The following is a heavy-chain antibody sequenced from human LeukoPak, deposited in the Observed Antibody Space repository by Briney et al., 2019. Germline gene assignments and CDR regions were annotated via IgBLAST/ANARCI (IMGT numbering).Heavy chain of an antibody. CDR1: GGSISSSSYY. D-gene: IGHD3-10*01. V-gene: IGHV4-39*01. CDR3: ARLSGIILDV. CDR2: IYYSGST. J-gene: IGHJ6*04. Sequence: SETLSLACTVSGGSISSSSYYWGWLRQPPGKGLEWIGSIYYSGSTYYNPSLKSRVTISVDTSKNQFSLKLSSVTAADTAVYYCARLSGIILDVWGKGTTVTVSS.